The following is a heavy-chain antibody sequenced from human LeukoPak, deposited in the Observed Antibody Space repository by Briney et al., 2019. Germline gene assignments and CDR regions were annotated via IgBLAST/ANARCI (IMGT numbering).Heavy chain of an antibody. CDR3: ARGPVALPNDRLSLFFDF. D-gene: IGHD2-8*01. CDR2: VKHDGDT. Sequence: PSETLSLTCAVYGASFNTYYWTWIRQSPDKGLERIGEVKHDGDTNVNPSLRSRVVMSVDASKNQLSLKMTSVTAADTAIYFCARGPVALPNDRLSLFFDFWGQGTLVTVSS. CDR1: GASFNTYY. V-gene: IGHV4-34*01. J-gene: IGHJ5*01.